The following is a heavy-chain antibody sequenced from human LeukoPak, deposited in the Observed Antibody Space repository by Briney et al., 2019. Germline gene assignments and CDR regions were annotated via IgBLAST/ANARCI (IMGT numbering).Heavy chain of an antibody. CDR3: VREKGYTSDWSNRWFDS. V-gene: IGHV4-34*01. D-gene: IGHD6-19*01. CDR1: GGSFSGYY. CDR2: INHSGST. J-gene: IGHJ5*01. Sequence: SETLSLTCAVYGGSFSGYYWSWIRQPPGKGLEWIGEINHSGSTNYNPSLKSRVTISVDTSKNQFSLQLNSVTPDDTAVYYCVREKGYTSDWSNRWFDSWGQGTLVTVSS.